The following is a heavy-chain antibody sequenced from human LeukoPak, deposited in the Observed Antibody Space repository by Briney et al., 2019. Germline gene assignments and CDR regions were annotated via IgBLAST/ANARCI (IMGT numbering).Heavy chain of an antibody. V-gene: IGHV3-9*03. J-gene: IGHJ6*03. CDR2: ISWNSGSI. D-gene: IGHD6-13*01. Sequence: GGSLRLSCAASGFTFDDYAMHWVRRAPGKGLEWVSGISWNSGSIGYADSVKGRFTISRDNAKNSLYLQMNSLRAEDMALYYSAKDGIAAAGTYYYYYMDVWGKGTTVTVSS. CDR1: GFTFDDYA. CDR3: AKDGIAAAGTYYYYYMDV.